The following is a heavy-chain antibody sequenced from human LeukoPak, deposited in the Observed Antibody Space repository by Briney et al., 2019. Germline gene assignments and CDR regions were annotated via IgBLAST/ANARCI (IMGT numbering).Heavy chain of an antibody. CDR1: GGYISSTTYY. D-gene: IGHD3-10*01. V-gene: IGHV4-39*07. CDR2: LYYSGKT. Sequence: SDTLSLTCIISGGYISSTTYYWGWIRQPPGKGLEWIGTLYYSGKTYYNPSLKSRVTISIDTSKNQFSLKLTSATAADTAVYYCARGIYYYGSGSYSACYFDYWGQGTLVTVSS. CDR3: ARGIYYYGSGSYSACYFDY. J-gene: IGHJ4*02.